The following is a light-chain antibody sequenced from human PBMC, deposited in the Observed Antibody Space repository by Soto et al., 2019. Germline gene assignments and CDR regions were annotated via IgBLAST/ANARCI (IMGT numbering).Light chain of an antibody. CDR2: DVS. CDR3: RSYTSSSTPVV. Sequence: QSVLTQPASVSGSPGQSITISCTGTSSDVGGYNYVSWYQQHPGKAPNLMIYDVSNRPSGVSNRFSGSKSGNTASLSISGLQAEDEADYYCRSYTSSSTPVVFGGGTQLTVL. CDR1: SSDVGGYNY. J-gene: IGLJ2*01. V-gene: IGLV2-14*01.